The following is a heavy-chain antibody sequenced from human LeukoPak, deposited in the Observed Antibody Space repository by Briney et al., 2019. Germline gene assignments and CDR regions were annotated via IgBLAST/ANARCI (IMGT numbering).Heavy chain of an antibody. CDR3: VRDLDF. CDR1: GFTFSSYW. J-gene: IGHJ4*02. V-gene: IGHV3-7*05. CDR2: LKPDGRDK. Sequence: GGSLRLSCAASGFTFSSYWMDWVRQVPGKGLEWVANLKPDGRDKYYSDSVKGRFSISRDNAKDSLYLQMNSLRAEDTAVYYCVRDLDFWGQGTLVTVSS.